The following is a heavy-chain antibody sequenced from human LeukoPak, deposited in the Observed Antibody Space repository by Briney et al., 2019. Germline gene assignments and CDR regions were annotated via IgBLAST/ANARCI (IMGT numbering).Heavy chain of an antibody. V-gene: IGHV5-51*01. CDR3: ATPYGTGSYYYGVDV. CDR1: GYSFTSYW. J-gene: IGHJ6*02. CDR2: IYPGDSDT. D-gene: IGHD3/OR15-3a*01. Sequence: GESLKISCKGSGYSFTSYWIGWVRQMPGKGLEWMGIIYPGDSDTRYSPFFQGQVTISADKSISTAYLQWSSLKASDTAMYYCATPYGTGSYYYGVDVWGQGTTVTVSS.